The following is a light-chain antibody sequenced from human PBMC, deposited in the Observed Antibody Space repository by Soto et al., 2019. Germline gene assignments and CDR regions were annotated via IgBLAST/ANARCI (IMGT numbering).Light chain of an antibody. J-gene: IGKJ1*01. Sequence: DIQLTQSPSFLSASVGYRVTITCRASQGISSYLVWYQQKPGKAPKLLIYAASTLQSGVPSRFSGGGSGTEFTLTISSLQPEDFATYYCQQLNSYPRTFGQGPRWIS. CDR2: AAS. V-gene: IGKV1-9*01. CDR1: QGISSY. CDR3: QQLNSYPRT.